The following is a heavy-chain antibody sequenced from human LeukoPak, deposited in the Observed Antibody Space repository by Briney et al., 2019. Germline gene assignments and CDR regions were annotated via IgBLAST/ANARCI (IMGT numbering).Heavy chain of an antibody. V-gene: IGHV3-21*01. CDR2: ISSSSSYI. CDR1: GFTFSSYS. D-gene: IGHD2-15*01. CDR3: ARDLGSGMDV. Sequence: GGSLRLSCAAPGFTFSSYSMNWVRQAPGKGLEWVSSISSSSSYIYYADSVKGRFTISRDNAKNSLYLQMNSLRAEDTAVYYCARDLGSGMDVWGQGTTVTVSS. J-gene: IGHJ6*02.